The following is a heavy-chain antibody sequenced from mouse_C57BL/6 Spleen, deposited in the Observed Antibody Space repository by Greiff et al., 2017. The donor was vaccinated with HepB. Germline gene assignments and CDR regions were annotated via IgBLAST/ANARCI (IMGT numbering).Heavy chain of an antibody. CDR2: IHPNSGST. CDR1: GYTFTSYW. D-gene: IGHD2-3*01. CDR3: ASLYDGYYDY. Sequence: QVQLQQSGAELVKPGASVKLSCKASGYTFTSYWMHWVKQRPGQGLEWIGMIHPNSGSTNYNEKFKSKATLTVDKSSSTAYMQLSSLTSEDSAVYYCASLYDGYYDYWGQGTTLTVSS. V-gene: IGHV1-64*01. J-gene: IGHJ2*01.